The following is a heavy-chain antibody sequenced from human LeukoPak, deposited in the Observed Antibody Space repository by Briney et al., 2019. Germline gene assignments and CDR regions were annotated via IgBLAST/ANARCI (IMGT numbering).Heavy chain of an antibody. CDR1: GGSISSYY. CDR3: ARCGSTSYYYYYGMDV. J-gene: IGHJ6*02. Sequence: SETLSLTCTVSGGSISSYYRSWIRQPPGKGLEWIGYIYYSGSTNYNPSLKSRVTISVDTSKNQFSLKLSSVTAADTAVYYCARCGSTSYYYYYGMDVWGQGTTVTVSS. V-gene: IGHV4-59*01. CDR2: IYYSGST. D-gene: IGHD2-2*01.